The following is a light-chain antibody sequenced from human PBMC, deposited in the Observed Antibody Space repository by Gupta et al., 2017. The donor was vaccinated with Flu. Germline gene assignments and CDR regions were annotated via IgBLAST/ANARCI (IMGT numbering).Light chain of an antibody. V-gene: IGLV2-14*01. CDR3: SSYTSSSTV. CDR2: EVS. J-gene: IGLJ1*01. CDR1: SSDVGGYNY. Sequence: SALTTPASVSRSPSTSITIPCTETSSDVGGYNYVSWYQQHPGKAPKLMIYEVSNRPSGVSNRFSGSKSGNTASLTISGLQAEDEADYYCSSYTSSSTVFGTGTKVTVL.